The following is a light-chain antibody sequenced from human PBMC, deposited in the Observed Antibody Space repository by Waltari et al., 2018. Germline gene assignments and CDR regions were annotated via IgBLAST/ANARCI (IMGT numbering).Light chain of an antibody. CDR2: KNN. CDR1: SSNIGSTY. Sequence: QSVLTQPPSASGTPGQKVAISCTGSSSNIGSTYEYWYQQFPGTSPKLLIFKNNQRPSGVPDRFSDSKSGTSASLAINGLRSEDEADYYCAAWDDSLSGLVLGGGTKVTVL. CDR3: AAWDDSLSGLV. J-gene: IGLJ3*02. V-gene: IGLV1-47*01.